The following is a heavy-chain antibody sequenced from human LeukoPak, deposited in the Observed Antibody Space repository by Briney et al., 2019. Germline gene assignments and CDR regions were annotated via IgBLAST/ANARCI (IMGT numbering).Heavy chain of an antibody. J-gene: IGHJ4*02. V-gene: IGHV3-23*01. Sequence: GGSLRLSCATSGFSFSSYAMSWVRQAPGKGLEWVSGLHADSGMIYYADSVKGRFTISRDNSKNTLYFQMNSLRAEDTAIYYCVKDFLHGPRIEPFGSVGPFDYWGQGTLVTVSS. D-gene: IGHD1-14*01. CDR2: LHADSGMI. CDR3: VKDFLHGPRIEPFGSVGPFDY. CDR1: GFSFSSYA.